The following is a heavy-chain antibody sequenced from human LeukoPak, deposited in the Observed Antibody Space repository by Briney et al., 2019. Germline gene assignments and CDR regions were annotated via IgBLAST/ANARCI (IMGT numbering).Heavy chain of an antibody. V-gene: IGHV4-34*01. J-gene: IGHJ4*02. Sequence: PSETLSLTCAVYGGSFSGYYWSWIRQPPGKGLEWIGEINHSGSTNYNPFLKSRVTISVDTSKNQFSLKLSSVTAADTAVYYCAREGGYCTNGVCYGFDYWGQGTLVTVSS. CDR3: AREGGYCTNGVCYGFDY. D-gene: IGHD2-8*01. CDR2: INHSGST. CDR1: GGSFSGYY.